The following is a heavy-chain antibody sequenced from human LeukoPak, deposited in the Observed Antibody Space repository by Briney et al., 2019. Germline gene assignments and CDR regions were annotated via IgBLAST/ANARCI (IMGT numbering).Heavy chain of an antibody. CDR3: ARHSGDYYDSSGYLDY. Sequence: PSETLSLTCTVSGGSISSSSYYWGWIRQPPGKGLEWIGSIYYSGSTYYNPSLKSRVTISVDTSKNQFSLKLSSVTAADTAVYYCARHSGDYYDSSGYLDYWGQGTLVTVSS. J-gene: IGHJ4*02. CDR1: GGSISSSSYY. D-gene: IGHD3-22*01. V-gene: IGHV4-39*01. CDR2: IYYSGST.